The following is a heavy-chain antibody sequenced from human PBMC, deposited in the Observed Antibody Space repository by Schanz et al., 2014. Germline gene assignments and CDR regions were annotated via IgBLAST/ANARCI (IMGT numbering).Heavy chain of an antibody. CDR2: INPNSGET. V-gene: IGHV1-2*02. Sequence: QVQLVQSGAEVKKPGASVKVSCEASGYTFINYGISWVRQAPGQGLEWMGWINPNSGETNYEQKFKGRVTLTSDTSISTAFMELSGLTSDDTATYFCARARYTGYDCSGYWGQGTLLIVSS. J-gene: IGHJ4*02. CDR1: GYTFINYG. CDR3: ARARYTGYDCSGY. D-gene: IGHD5-12*01.